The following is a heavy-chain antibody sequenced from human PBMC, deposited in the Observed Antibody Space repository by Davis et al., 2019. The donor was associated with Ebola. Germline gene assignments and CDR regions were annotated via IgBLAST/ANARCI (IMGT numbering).Heavy chain of an antibody. CDR3: ARGGYSSSWYPTGYYYYGMDV. Sequence: GGSLRLSCAASGFTFSSYAMHWVRQAPGKGLEWVAVISYDGSNKYYADSVKGRFTISRDNSKNTLYLQMNSLRAEDTAVYYCARGGYSSSWYPTGYYYYGMDVWGQGTTVTVSS. CDR2: ISYDGSNK. J-gene: IGHJ6*02. V-gene: IGHV3-30-3*01. CDR1: GFTFSSYA. D-gene: IGHD6-13*01.